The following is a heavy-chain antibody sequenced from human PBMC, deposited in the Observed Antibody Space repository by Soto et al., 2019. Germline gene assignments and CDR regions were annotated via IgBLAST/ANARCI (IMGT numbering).Heavy chain of an antibody. CDR2: IYYSGST. CDR1: GGSISSYY. D-gene: IGHD2-21*01. J-gene: IGHJ6*03. CDR3: ARRRLLRNEDYYYYYYMDV. V-gene: IGHV4-59*08. Sequence: SETLSLTCTVSGGSISSYYWSWIRQPPGKGLEWIGYIYYSGSTNYNPSLKSRVTISVDTSKNQFSLKLSSVTAADTAVYYCARRRLLRNEDYYYYYYMDVWGKGTTVTVSS.